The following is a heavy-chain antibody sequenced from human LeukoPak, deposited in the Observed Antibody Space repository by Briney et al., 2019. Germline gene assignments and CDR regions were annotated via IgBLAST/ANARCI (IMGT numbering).Heavy chain of an antibody. D-gene: IGHD1-26*01. CDR1: GFTFSTYA. V-gene: IGHV3-7*01. CDR2: IKQDGSEK. CDR3: ARSSTLFHSPAWGFDY. Sequence: PGGSLRLSCAASGFTFSTYAMSWVRQAPGKGLEWVANIKQDGSEKYYVDSVKGRFTISRDNAKNSLYLQMNSLRAEDTAVYYCARSSTLFHSPAWGFDYWGQGTLVTVSS. J-gene: IGHJ4*02.